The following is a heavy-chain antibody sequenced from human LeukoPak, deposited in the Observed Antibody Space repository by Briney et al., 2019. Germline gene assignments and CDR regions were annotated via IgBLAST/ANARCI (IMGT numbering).Heavy chain of an antibody. J-gene: IGHJ4*02. Sequence: GGSLRLSCAASGFTFSSYAMTWVRQAPGKGLEWVSDISNSAVSTYYAESVKGRFTISRDNSKNTLYLQMNCLRPEDTAIYFCAKNSRGSNYGPFDHWGQGTLVTVSS. D-gene: IGHD3-10*01. CDR1: GFTFSSYA. CDR2: ISNSAVST. CDR3: AKNSRGSNYGPFDH. V-gene: IGHV3-23*01.